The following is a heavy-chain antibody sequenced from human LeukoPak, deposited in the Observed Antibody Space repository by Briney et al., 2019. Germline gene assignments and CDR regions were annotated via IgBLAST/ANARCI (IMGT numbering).Heavy chain of an antibody. Sequence: GGSLRLSCAASGFTFSSYAMHWVRQAPGKGLEWVAVISYDGSNKYYADSVKGRFTISRDNSKNTLYLQMNSLRAEDTAVYYCAKLHRTTIRFDYWGQGTLVTVSS. CDR3: AKLHRTTIRFDY. CDR1: GFTFSSYA. V-gene: IGHV3-30-3*01. J-gene: IGHJ4*02. CDR2: ISYDGSNK. D-gene: IGHD1-1*01.